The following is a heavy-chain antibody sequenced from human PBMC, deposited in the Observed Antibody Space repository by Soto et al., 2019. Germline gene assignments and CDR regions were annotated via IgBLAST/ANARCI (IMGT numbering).Heavy chain of an antibody. J-gene: IGHJ5*02. CDR3: SRGGSWFDL. CDR1: GFNLRVYW. Sequence: GGSLRLSCSASGFNLRVYWMHWVRQAPGKGLVWVSRISADGKTINYADSVEGRFTVSRDNANNVVSLQLNSLTAEGTAVYFCSRGGSWFDLWGQGSVVTVSS. V-gene: IGHV3-74*01. CDR2: ISADGKTI.